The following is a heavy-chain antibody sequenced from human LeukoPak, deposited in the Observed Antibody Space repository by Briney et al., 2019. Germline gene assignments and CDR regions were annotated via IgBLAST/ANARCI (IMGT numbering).Heavy chain of an antibody. Sequence: SETLSLTCTVSGGSLSSYYWSWLRQPPGKGLEWIGYIYYSGSTNYNPSLKSRVTISVDTSKNQFSLKLSSVTAADTAVYYCARGVRGIQLWLRRNWFDPWGQGTLVTVSS. V-gene: IGHV4-59*01. D-gene: IGHD5-18*01. CDR3: ARGVRGIQLWLRRNWFDP. CDR2: IYYSGST. CDR1: GGSLSSYY. J-gene: IGHJ5*02.